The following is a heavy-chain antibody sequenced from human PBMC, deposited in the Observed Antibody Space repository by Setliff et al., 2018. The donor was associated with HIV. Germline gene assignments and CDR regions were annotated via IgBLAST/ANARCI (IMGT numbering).Heavy chain of an antibody. Sequence: SETLSLTCAVYGGSFSGSYWSWIRQPPGKGLEWIGEINHSGNTNYNPSLKSRVTITVDTSKNQFSLKLSSVTAADTAVFYCARLTTTYYYDSSAYYHPVWGQGTLVTVSS. V-gene: IGHV4-34*01. CDR3: ARLTTTYYYDSSAYYHPV. J-gene: IGHJ4*02. D-gene: IGHD3-22*01. CDR1: GGSFSGSY. CDR2: INHSGNT.